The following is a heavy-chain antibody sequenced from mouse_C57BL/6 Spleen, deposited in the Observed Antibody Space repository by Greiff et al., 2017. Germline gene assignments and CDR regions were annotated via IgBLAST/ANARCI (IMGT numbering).Heavy chain of an antibody. J-gene: IGHJ4*01. CDR3: ARSASSRAMDY. V-gene: IGHV1-80*01. D-gene: IGHD3-2*02. CDR1: GYAFSSYW. Sequence: QVQLQQSGAELVKPGASVKISCKASGYAFSSYWMNWVKQRPGKGLEWIGQIYPGDGDTSYNGKFKGKATLTADKSSSTAYMRLSSLTSEDSAVYVCARSASSRAMDYWGQGTSVTVSS. CDR2: IYPGDGDT.